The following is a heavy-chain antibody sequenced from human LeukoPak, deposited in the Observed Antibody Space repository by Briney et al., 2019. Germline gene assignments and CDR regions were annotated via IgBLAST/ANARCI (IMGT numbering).Heavy chain of an antibody. CDR1: GGSFSGYY. J-gene: IGHJ5*02. CDR3: ARGYCSSNSCWFDP. D-gene: IGHD2-2*01. CDR2: INHSGST. Sequence: SETLSLTCAVYGGSFSGYYWNWIRQPPGKGLEWIGEINHSGSTSYNPSLKSRVTISVDTSKNQFSLKLSSVTAADTAVYYCARGYCSSNSCWFDPWGQGTLVTVSS. V-gene: IGHV4-34*01.